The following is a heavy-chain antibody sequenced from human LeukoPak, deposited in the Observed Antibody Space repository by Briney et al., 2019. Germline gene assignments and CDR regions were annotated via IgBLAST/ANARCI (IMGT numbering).Heavy chain of an antibody. D-gene: IGHD2-15*01. CDR1: GDSISSYH. V-gene: IGHV4-59*08. Sequence: SETLSLTCTASGDSISSYHWTWIRQPPGRGLEGIGYVYYSGSTNYNPSLKSRVAISLDTSNNQSSLKLTSVTAADTAIYYCATYTRHCSGGTCYSIDYWGQGTLVTVSS. J-gene: IGHJ4*02. CDR3: ATYTRHCSGGTCYSIDY. CDR2: VYYSGST.